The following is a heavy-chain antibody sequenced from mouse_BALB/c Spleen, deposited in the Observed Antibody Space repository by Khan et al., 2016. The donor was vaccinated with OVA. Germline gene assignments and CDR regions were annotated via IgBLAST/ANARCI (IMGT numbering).Heavy chain of an antibody. J-gene: IGHJ3*01. CDR2: ISSDGDYT. Sequence: EVQLQQSGGDLVKPGGSLKLSCAASGFTFSSYSMSWVRQTPDKRLEWVATISSDGDYTYYPDSVKGRFTISRDNAKNTLYLQMSSLKSADTAMYYCASHLTGSFAYWGPGTLVTVSA. D-gene: IGHD4-1*01. CDR1: GFTFSSYS. V-gene: IGHV5-6*01. CDR3: ASHLTGSFAY.